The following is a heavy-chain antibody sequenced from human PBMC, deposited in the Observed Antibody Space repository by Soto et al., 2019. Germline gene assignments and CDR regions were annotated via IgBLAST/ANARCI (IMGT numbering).Heavy chain of an antibody. Sequence: EVQVSESGGGLVQPGGSLRLSCSVSGVIFRGFAMSWVRQAPGKGLEWVSGISKSGGGTVSSFCGSGAEPFYADSVKGRFTISTDDSNNTVYLQLHSLRPEDTAIFYCANARYGRTYVSFDYWGQGVVVTFSS. V-gene: IGHV3-23*01. D-gene: IGHD3-16*02. CDR2: ISKSGGGTVSSFCGSGAEP. J-gene: IGHJ4*02. CDR1: GVIFRGFA. CDR3: ANARYGRTYVSFDY.